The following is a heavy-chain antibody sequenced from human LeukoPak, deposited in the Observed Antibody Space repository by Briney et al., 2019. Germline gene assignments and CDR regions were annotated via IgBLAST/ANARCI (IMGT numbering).Heavy chain of an antibody. CDR2: INPNSGGT. V-gene: IGHV1-2*06. Sequence: GASVKVSCKASGYTFTGYYMHWVRQAPGQGLEWMGRINPNSGGTNYAQKFQGRVTMTRDTSISTAYMELSRLRSDDTAVYYCARALARCSGGSCYPGYWGQGTLVTVSS. D-gene: IGHD2-15*01. CDR3: ARALARCSGGSCYPGY. J-gene: IGHJ4*02. CDR1: GYTFTGYY.